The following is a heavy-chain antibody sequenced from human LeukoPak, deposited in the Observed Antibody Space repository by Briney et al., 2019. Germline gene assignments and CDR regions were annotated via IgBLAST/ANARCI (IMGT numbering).Heavy chain of an antibody. CDR1: GGSISGDY. V-gene: IGHV4-59*01. CDR2: IYYTGAT. J-gene: IGHJ3*02. D-gene: IGHD4-17*01. CDR3: ARDLVTVTKGFDI. Sequence: SETLSLTCTVSGGSISGDYWSWIRQPPGKGLEWVAYIYYTGATNYNPSLKSRVTISIDTSRNQFSLRLSSVTAADTAVYYCARDLVTVTKGFDIWGQGTMVSVSS.